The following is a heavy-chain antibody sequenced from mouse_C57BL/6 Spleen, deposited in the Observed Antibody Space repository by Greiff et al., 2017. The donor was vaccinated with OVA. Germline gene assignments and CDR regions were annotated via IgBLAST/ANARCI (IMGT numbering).Heavy chain of an antibody. CDR3: ASQLGLYWYFDV. CDR2: ISYSGST. CDR1: GYSITSGYD. Sequence: DVKLVESGPGMVKPSQSLSLTCTVTGYSITSGYDWHWIRHFPGNKLEWMGYISYSGSTNYTPSLKSRISITHDTSKNHFFLKLNSVTTEDTATYYCASQLGLYWYFDVWGTGTTATVSS. V-gene: IGHV3-1*01. J-gene: IGHJ1*03. D-gene: IGHD4-1*02.